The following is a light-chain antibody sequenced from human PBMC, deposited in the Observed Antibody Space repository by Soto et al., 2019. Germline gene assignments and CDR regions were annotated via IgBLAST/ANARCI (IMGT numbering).Light chain of an antibody. V-gene: IGKV2-30*02. Sequence: DVVMTQSPLSLPVTLGQPASISCRSSQSLVHSNGNTYLNWLQQRPGQSPRRLIYKVSNRDSVVPDRFSGSGSGTDFTLKISRVEAEDVGVYYCMQGTQWYTFGQGTKLEIK. CDR3: MQGTQWYT. CDR1: QSLVHSNGNTY. J-gene: IGKJ2*01. CDR2: KVS.